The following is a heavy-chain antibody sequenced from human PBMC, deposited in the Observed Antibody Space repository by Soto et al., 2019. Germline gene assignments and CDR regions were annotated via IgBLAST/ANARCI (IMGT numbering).Heavy chain of an antibody. D-gene: IGHD5-12*01. Sequence: QVPLVQSGAEARKPGASVTVSCRSSGDSFNDYYIHWVRQAPGQGFEWMGWINPNGGVTKYAQKFQGWVSMTRDTSIRTVYMQLSRLRSDDTAVYYCARESGGATATLDYYYFYMDVWGTGTTVTVSS. CDR1: GDSFNDYY. J-gene: IGHJ6*03. CDR3: ARESGGATATLDYYYFYMDV. CDR2: INPNGGVT. V-gene: IGHV1-2*04.